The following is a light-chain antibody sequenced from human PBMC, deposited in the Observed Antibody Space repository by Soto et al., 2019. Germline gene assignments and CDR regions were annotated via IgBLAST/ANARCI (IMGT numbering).Light chain of an antibody. Sequence: DIQMTQSPSSLSASVGDRVTITCRASQYISSYLNWYQQKPGKAPKVLIYAASTLQSGVPSRFSGSGSGTDFTLTISNPQPEDFATYYCQQSYSNVARTVGGGTKVDIK. V-gene: IGKV1-39*01. CDR3: QQSYSNVART. J-gene: IGKJ4*01. CDR2: AAS. CDR1: QYISSY.